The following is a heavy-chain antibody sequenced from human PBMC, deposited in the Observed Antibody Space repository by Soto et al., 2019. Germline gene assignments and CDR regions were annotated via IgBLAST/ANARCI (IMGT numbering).Heavy chain of an antibody. CDR3: TRAPAYCPGETCYIGAH. CDR1: RFTFIDYY. CDR2: INPNTVAT. J-gene: IGHJ4*02. Sequence: SLKFSGTASRFTFIDYYIHCVRQAPLQVLEWMACINPNTVATDFARRYPGRGTLTSDTSSPTAAMELSSLRSDDTAVYLCTRAPAYCPGETCYIGAHWGQGTMV. V-gene: IGHV1-2*07. D-gene: IGHD2-21*01.